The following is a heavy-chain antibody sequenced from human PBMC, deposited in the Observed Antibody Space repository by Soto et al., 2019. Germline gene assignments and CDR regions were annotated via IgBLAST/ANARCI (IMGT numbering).Heavy chain of an antibody. CDR2: IIPIFGTA. D-gene: IGHD5-12*01. J-gene: IGHJ6*02. CDR3: ARGFEGPRIVATSTGACCGLDV. Sequence: SVKVSCKASGDTFSSHAISWVRQAPGQGLEWMGGIIPIFGTANYAQKFQGRVTITADESTSTAYMELSSLRSEDTAVYYCARGFEGPRIVATSTGACCGLDVWAQGNTVPVSS. CDR1: GDTFSSHA. V-gene: IGHV1-69*13.